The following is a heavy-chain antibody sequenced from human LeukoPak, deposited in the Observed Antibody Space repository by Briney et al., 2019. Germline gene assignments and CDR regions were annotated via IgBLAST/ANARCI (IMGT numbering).Heavy chain of an antibody. CDR2: INHSGST. CDR3: ARVGYSSSGIDY. D-gene: IGHD6-13*01. V-gene: IGHV4-34*01. CDR1: GWSFSGYY. Sequence: SETLSLTCAVYGWSFSGYYWGWIRPPPGKGLEWIGEINHSGSTNYNPSLKSRVTISVDTSKNQFSLKLSSVTAADTAVYYCARVGYSSSGIDYWGQGTLVTVST. J-gene: IGHJ4*02.